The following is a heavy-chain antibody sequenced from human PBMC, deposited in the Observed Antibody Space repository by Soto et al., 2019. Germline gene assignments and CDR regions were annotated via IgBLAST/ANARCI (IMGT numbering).Heavy chain of an antibody. V-gene: IGHV3-23*01. Sequence: SGGSLRLSCAASGFTFSSYAMSWVRQAPGKGLEWVSGISASGGSTYNADSVKGRFTISRDNSKTTLYLQMNSLRAEDTAVYYCAKYSSSWRGGQFDYWGQGTLVTVSS. CDR3: AKYSSSWRGGQFDY. CDR1: GFTFSSYA. D-gene: IGHD6-13*01. CDR2: ISASGGST. J-gene: IGHJ4*02.